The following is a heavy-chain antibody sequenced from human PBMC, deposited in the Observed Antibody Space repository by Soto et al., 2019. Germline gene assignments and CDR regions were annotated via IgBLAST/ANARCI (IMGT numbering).Heavy chain of an antibody. CDR1: GFTFSSYS. CDR3: ASFSRMADGYY. CDR2: ISGSGTTI. Sequence: PGGSLRLSCAASGFTFSSYSMNWVRQAPGKGLEWVSYISGSGTTIYYADSVKGRFTISRDYAKSSLYLQMNSLRAEDTAMYYCASFSRMADGYYWGQGTLVTVSS. V-gene: IGHV3-48*01. D-gene: IGHD3-22*01. J-gene: IGHJ4*02.